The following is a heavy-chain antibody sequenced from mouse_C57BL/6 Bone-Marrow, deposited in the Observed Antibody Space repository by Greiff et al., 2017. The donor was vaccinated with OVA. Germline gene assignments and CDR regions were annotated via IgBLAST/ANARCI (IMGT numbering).Heavy chain of an antibody. Sequence: EVMLVESGGGLVQPGGSLKLSCAASGFTFSDYYMYWVRQTPEKRLEWVAYISNGGGSTYYPDTVKGRFTISRDTAKNTLYLQMSRLKSEDTAMYYCARHYGYFDVWGTGTTVTVSS. CDR3: ARHYGYFDV. V-gene: IGHV5-12*01. J-gene: IGHJ1*03. CDR2: ISNGGGST. CDR1: GFTFSDYY.